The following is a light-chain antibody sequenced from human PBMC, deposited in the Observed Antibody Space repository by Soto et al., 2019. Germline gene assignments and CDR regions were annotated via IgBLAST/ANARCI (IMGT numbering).Light chain of an antibody. CDR3: QQYNNWAPST. CDR1: QSVSGK. V-gene: IGKV3-15*01. J-gene: IGKJ5*01. CDR2: DAY. Sequence: ELVMTQSPATLSVSPGESATLSCRASQSVSGKLAWYQQKPGQAPRLLIYDAYTRATGIPARFSGSGSGTEFTLSISSLQSEDFAVYYCQQYNNWAPSTVGQGTRLEIK.